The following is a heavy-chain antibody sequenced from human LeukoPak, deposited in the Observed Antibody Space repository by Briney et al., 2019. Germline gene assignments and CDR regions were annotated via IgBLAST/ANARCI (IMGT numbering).Heavy chain of an antibody. CDR1: GGSFSGYY. Sequence: SETLSLTCAVYGGSFSGYYWSWIRQPPGKGLEWIGEINHSGSTNYNPSLKSRVTISVDTSKNQFSLKLSFVTAADTAVYYCARIVVVPAAIAPRGNWFDPWGQGTLVTVSS. J-gene: IGHJ5*02. CDR3: ARIVVVPAAIAPRGNWFDP. CDR2: INHSGST. D-gene: IGHD2-2*01. V-gene: IGHV4-34*01.